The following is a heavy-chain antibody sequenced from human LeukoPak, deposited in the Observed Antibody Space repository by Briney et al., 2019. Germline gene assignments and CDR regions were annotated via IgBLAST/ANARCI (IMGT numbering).Heavy chain of an antibody. CDR1: GGSISSSSYY. V-gene: IGHV4-39*01. D-gene: IGHD1-1*01. Sequence: PSETLSLTCTVSGGSISSSSYYWGWIRQPPGKGLEWIGSVYYSGSTYYNPSLKSRVTISVDTSKNQFSLKLSSVTAADTAVYYCARPGTVGNWFDPWGQGTLVTVSS. CDR2: VYYSGST. J-gene: IGHJ5*02. CDR3: ARPGTVGNWFDP.